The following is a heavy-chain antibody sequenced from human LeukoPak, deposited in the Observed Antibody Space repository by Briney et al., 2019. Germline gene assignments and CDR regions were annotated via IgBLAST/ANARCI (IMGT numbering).Heavy chain of an antibody. CDR3: ARGSVIGRWLQKLPFDY. CDR1: GGSFSGYY. D-gene: IGHD5-12*01. V-gene: IGHV4-34*01. Sequence: SETLSLTCAVYGGSFSGYYWSRIRQPPGKGLEWIGEINHSGSTNYNPSLKSRVTISVDTSKNQFSLKLSSVTAADTAVYYCARGSVIGRWLQKLPFDYWGQGTLVTVSS. J-gene: IGHJ4*02. CDR2: INHSGST.